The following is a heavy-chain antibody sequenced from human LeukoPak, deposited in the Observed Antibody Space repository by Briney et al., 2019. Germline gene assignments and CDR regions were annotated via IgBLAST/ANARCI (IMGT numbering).Heavy chain of an antibody. CDR1: GFSFRDYY. J-gene: IGHJ2*01. D-gene: IGHD5-18*01. Sequence: GGSLTLSCAASGFSFRDYYMSWIRQAPGKGLEWVSYISVSSSYTDYADSVKGRFTISRDNSKNTLYLQMNSLRLEDTALYYCAKDADTATIIYWYFDLWGRGTLVTVSS. V-gene: IGHV3-11*06. CDR2: ISVSSSYT. CDR3: AKDADTATIIYWYFDL.